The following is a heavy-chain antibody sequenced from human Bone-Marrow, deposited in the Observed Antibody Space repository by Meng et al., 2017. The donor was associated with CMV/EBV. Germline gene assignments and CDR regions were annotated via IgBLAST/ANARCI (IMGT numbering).Heavy chain of an antibody. J-gene: IGHJ4*02. Sequence: GESLKISCAVSGLTFTTYAMSWVRQAPGKGLEWVSVIGRGGTAYHEDSVKGRFTISRDNSKNTVYLQMNSLGAEDTAVYYCAAKMHGDYAFEYWGQGSLVTVYS. CDR1: GLTFTTYA. CDR3: AAKMHGDYAFEY. D-gene: IGHD4-17*01. V-gene: IGHV3-23*01. CDR2: IGRGGTA.